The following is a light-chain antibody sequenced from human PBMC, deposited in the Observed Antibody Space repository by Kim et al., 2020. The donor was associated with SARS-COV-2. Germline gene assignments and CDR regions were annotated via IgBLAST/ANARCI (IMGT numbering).Light chain of an antibody. CDR3: QVWDSSSDHPWV. Sequence: PGKTARITCGGNNIGGKSVHLYQQKPGQAPVLVIYYDSDRPSGIPERFSGSNSGNTATLTISRVEAGDEADYYCQVWDSSSDHPWVFGGGTQLTVL. V-gene: IGLV3-21*04. CDR1: NIGGKS. J-gene: IGLJ3*02. CDR2: YDS.